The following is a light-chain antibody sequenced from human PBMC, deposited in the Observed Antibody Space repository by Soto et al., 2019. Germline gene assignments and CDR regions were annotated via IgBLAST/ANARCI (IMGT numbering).Light chain of an antibody. CDR3: HQRYNSLT. CDR1: QSVSSN. V-gene: IGKV3D-11*02. J-gene: IGKJ4*01. Sequence: EIVLTQSPATRSVSPGERATLSCRASQSVSSNLAWYQHKPGQAPRLLIYEASNRAAGTPARFSGSGAGTDSTLTISSLEPEDFALYYCHQRYNSLTFGGGTKVDIK. CDR2: EAS.